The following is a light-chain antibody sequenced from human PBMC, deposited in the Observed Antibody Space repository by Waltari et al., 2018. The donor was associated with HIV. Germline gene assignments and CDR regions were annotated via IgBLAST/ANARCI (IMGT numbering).Light chain of an antibody. V-gene: IGKV3-15*01. CDR3: QQYNNWLT. J-gene: IGKJ4*01. Sequence: IVMTQSTATLSVSPGERATLSCRASQSVSNKLDWYQQKPGQAPRLLMDDASTRVTGIPARFSGSGSVTDFTLTISSLQSGDFAIYYGQQYNNWLTFGGGTKVEIK. CDR2: DAS. CDR1: QSVSNK.